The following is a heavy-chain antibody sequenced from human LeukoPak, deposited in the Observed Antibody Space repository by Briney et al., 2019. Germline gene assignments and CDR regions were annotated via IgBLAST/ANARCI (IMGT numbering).Heavy chain of an antibody. D-gene: IGHD3-9*01. V-gene: IGHV1-18*01. J-gene: IGHJ3*02. CDR3: ARDPPLDPRRRFDI. CDR2: MNPNSGNT. CDR1: GYTFTSYD. Sequence: ASVKVSCKASGYTFTSYDINWVRQAAGQGLEWMGWMNPNSGNTNYAQKLQGRVTMTTDTSTSTAYMELRSLRSDDTAVYYCARDPPLDPRRRFDIWGQGTMVTVSS.